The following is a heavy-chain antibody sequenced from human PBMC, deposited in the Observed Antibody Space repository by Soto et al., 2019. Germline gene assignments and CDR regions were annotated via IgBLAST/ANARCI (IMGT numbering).Heavy chain of an antibody. D-gene: IGHD2-15*01. J-gene: IGHJ6*02. Sequence: ETLSLTCTVSGGSISSYYWSWIRQPPGKGLEWIGYIYYSGSTNYNPSLKSRVTISVDTSKNQFSLKLSSVTAADTAVYYCARALGYCSGGSCQHYGMDVWGQGTTVTVSS. V-gene: IGHV4-59*01. CDR1: GGSISSYY. CDR3: ARALGYCSGGSCQHYGMDV. CDR2: IYYSGST.